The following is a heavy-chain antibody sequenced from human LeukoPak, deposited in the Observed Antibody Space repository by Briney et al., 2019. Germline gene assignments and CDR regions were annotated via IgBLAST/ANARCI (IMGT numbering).Heavy chain of an antibody. D-gene: IGHD2-15*01. CDR3: ARGRYCSGGSCYGGFDY. J-gene: IGHJ4*02. CDR2: IYYSGST. Sequence: PSQTLFLTCTVSGGSISSGDYYWSWIRQPPGKGLEWIGYIYYSGSTYYNPSLKSRVTISVDTSKNQFSLKLSSVTAADTAVYYCARGRYCSGGSCYGGFDYWGQGTLVTVSS. V-gene: IGHV4-30-4*01. CDR1: GGSISSGDYY.